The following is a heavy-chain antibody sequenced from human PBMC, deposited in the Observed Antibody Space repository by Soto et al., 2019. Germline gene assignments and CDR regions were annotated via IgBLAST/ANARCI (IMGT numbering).Heavy chain of an antibody. J-gene: IGHJ5*02. D-gene: IGHD3-9*01. CDR3: AKDSFIDWSIPATFEP. Sequence: SLRLSCAASGFTFSSYAMSCVRQSPGKLLEWVSAISGSGGSTYYADSVKGRFTISRDNSKNTLYLQMNSLRAEDTAVYYCAKDSFIDWSIPATFEPWGQGTMVTVSS. V-gene: IGHV3-23*01. CDR2: ISGSGGST. CDR1: GFTFSSYA.